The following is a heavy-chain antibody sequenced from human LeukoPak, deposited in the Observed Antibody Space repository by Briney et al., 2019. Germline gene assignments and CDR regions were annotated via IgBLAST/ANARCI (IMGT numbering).Heavy chain of an antibody. V-gene: IGHV3-21*01. CDR3: ASNSWDGSGTFGY. J-gene: IGHJ4*02. Sequence: GGSLRLSCAASGFTFSSYSMNWVRQAPGKGLEWVSSISSSSSYIYYADSVKGRFTISRDNAKNSLYLQMNSLRAEDTAVYYCASNSWDGSGTFGYWGQGTLVTVSS. CDR2: ISSSSSYI. D-gene: IGHD3-10*01. CDR1: GFTFSSYS.